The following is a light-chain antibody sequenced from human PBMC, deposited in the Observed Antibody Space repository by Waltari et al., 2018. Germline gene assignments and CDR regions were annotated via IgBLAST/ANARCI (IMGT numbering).Light chain of an antibody. Sequence: QSVLTQAPSVSAAPGQKVTISCSGSTPNIGNNYVSWYQQFPGTAPKLLIYEDNRRPSGIPVRFSGSKSGASATLGITGLQTGDEANYYCGTWDSSLGIGVLGGGTRVTVL. V-gene: IGLV1-51*01. CDR1: TPNIGNNY. CDR3: GTWDSSLGIGV. J-gene: IGLJ3*02. CDR2: EDN.